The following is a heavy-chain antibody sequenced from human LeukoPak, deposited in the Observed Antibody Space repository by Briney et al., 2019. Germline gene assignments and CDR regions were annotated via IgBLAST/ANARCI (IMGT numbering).Heavy chain of an antibody. CDR1: GGSISSYY. J-gene: IGHJ4*02. Sequence: NTSETLSLTCTVSGGSISSYYWNWIRQPPGKGLEWIGYIYYSGNTNCNPSLKSRVTISIDTSKNQFSLKLSSVTAADTAVYYCARVGSGCFDYWGQGTRVTVSS. CDR3: ARVGSGCFDY. D-gene: IGHD1-26*01. V-gene: IGHV4-59*01. CDR2: IYYSGNT.